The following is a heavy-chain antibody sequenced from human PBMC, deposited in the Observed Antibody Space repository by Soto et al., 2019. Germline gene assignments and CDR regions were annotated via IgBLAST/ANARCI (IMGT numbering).Heavy chain of an antibody. D-gene: IGHD3-3*01. V-gene: IGHV1-69*01. CDR2: IIPRFGTT. J-gene: IGHJ6*02. CDR1: GGTLRRYA. Sequence: QVQLVQSGAEVKKPGSSVKVSCKASGGTLRRYAISWVRQAPGRGLEWMGGIIPRFGTTSYAQTEKFQGRITINAXXXXXXXXXXXXXXXXXXXXXXFCAVVDMSDNDAENYFYAMDVWGQGTTVIVSS. CDR3: AVVDMSDNDAENYFYAMDV.